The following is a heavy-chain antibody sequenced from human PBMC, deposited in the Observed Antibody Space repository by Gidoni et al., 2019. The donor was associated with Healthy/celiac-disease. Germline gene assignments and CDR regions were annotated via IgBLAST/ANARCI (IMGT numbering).Heavy chain of an antibody. V-gene: IGHV4-39*01. CDR1: GGSISSRSYY. CDR2: IYYSGST. D-gene: IGHD1-1*01. CDR3: ARTGTTWGATNWFDP. J-gene: IGHJ5*02. Sequence: QLQLQESGPGLVKPSETLSLTCTVSGGSISSRSYYWGWIRQPPGKGLEWIGSIYYSGSTYYNPSLKSRVTISVDTSKNQFSLKLSSVTAADTAVYYCARTGTTWGATNWFDPWGQGTLVTVSS.